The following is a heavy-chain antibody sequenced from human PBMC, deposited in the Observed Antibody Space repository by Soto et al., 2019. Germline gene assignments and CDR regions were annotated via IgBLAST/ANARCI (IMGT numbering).Heavy chain of an antibody. J-gene: IGHJ5*02. Sequence: QPGGSLRLSCAASGFTFSNYAMHWVRQAPGKGLEWVSTINGSGDSTFYADSVRGRFTISRDNSKNTLYLQMNSLRAEDTAVYYCAKDRISKWLVTLRWFDPWGQGTLVTVSS. D-gene: IGHD6-19*01. CDR3: AKDRISKWLVTLRWFDP. V-gene: IGHV3-23*01. CDR1: GFTFSNYA. CDR2: INGSGDST.